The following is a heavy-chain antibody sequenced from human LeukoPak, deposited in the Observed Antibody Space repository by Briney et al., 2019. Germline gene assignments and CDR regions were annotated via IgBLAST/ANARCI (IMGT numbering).Heavy chain of an antibody. CDR1: GVSMATYY. V-gene: IGHV4-4*07. CDR2: IHGSGAT. Sequence: PSETLSLTCTVSGVSMATYYSNWIRQPAGKGLEWIGRIHGSGATIYNPSLKSRVTMSVDTPKNQFSLKLTAVTAADTAVYYCARIEDSDYYFSGRYYVHWRRGTLVTVSS. D-gene: IGHD3-10*01. CDR3: ARIEDSDYYFSGRYYVH. J-gene: IGHJ4*02.